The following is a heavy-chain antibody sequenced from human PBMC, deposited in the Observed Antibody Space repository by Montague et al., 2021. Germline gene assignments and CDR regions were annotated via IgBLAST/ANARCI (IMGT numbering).Heavy chain of an antibody. D-gene: IGHD5-24*01. J-gene: IGHJ4*02. CDR1: GFTFGSSA. V-gene: IGHV3-23*01. Sequence: SLRLFCAASGFTFGSSAMSWVRQAPGKGLEWVSSIGDSGRNTYYADSVKGRFTVSRDNSKNTLYLQMNSLSPEDTAVYYCAKRMAIYKQLYYFDYWGQGALVTVSS. CDR2: IGDSGRNT. CDR3: AKRMAIYKQLYYFDY.